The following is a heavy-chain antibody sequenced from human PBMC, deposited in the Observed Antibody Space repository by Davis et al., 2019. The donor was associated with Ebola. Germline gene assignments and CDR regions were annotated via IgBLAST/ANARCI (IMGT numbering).Heavy chain of an antibody. Sequence: GESPKIPCKGSGYSFTRYWIGWVRQMPGKGLEWMGIIYPGDSDTRYSPSFQGQVTISADRSISTAYLQWSSLKASDTAMYYCARQTTVTTDFDYWGQGTLVTVSS. CDR2: IYPGDSDT. D-gene: IGHD4-17*01. CDR1: GYSFTRYW. J-gene: IGHJ4*02. CDR3: ARQTTVTTDFDY. V-gene: IGHV5-51*01.